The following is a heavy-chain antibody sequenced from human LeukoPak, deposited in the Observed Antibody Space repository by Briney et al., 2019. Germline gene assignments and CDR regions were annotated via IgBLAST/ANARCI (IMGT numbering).Heavy chain of an antibody. J-gene: IGHJ3*02. D-gene: IGHD3-22*01. Sequence: ASVKVSCKASGYTFTGYYMHWVRQAPGQGLEWMGRINPNSGGTNYAQKFQGRVTMTRDTSISTAYMGLSRLRSDDTAVYYCARDPLDYYDSSGYYFTGAFDIWGQGTMVTVSS. CDR3: ARDPLDYYDSSGYYFTGAFDI. CDR1: GYTFTGYY. CDR2: INPNSGGT. V-gene: IGHV1-2*06.